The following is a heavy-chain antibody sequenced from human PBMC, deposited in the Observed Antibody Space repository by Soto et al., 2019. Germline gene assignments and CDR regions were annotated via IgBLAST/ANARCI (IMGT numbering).Heavy chain of an antibody. Sequence: QITLKESGPTLVRPTQPLTLTCTFSGFSLSTSGLGVGWIRQPPGKALEWLALIYWNDDKRYSPSLKARLTITKDISKEQVVLTMTNMVPVDTATYYCANRPSGWYLFDYWGQGTLVTVSS. CDR3: ANRPSGWYLFDY. CDR1: GFSLSTSGLG. J-gene: IGHJ4*02. D-gene: IGHD6-19*01. CDR2: IYWNDDK. V-gene: IGHV2-5*01.